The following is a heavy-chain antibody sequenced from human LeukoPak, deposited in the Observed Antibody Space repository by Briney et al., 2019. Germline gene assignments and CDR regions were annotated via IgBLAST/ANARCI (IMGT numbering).Heavy chain of an antibody. Sequence: PSETLSLTCTVSGGSISSYYWSWIRQPPGKGLEWIGHIYTSGSTNYNPSLKSRVTISVDTSKNQFSLKLSSVTAADTAVYYCARLRFGEFFDYWGQGALVTVSS. CDR1: GGSISSYY. CDR2: IYTSGST. J-gene: IGHJ4*02. CDR3: ARLRFGEFFDY. V-gene: IGHV4-4*09. D-gene: IGHD3-10*01.